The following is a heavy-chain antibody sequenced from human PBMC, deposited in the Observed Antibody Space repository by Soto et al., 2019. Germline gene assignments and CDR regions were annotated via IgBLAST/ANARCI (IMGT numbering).Heavy chain of an antibody. CDR3: ARDNPSIWFGGTILYGMDV. CDR2: IIPIFGTA. D-gene: IGHD3-10*01. Sequence: SVKVSCKSSGGTFSSFINYPINWVRQAPGQGLEWMGGIIPIFGTANYAQKFQGRVTITADESTSTAYMELSSLRSEDTAVYYCARDNPSIWFGGTILYGMDVWGQGTTVTVSS. V-gene: IGHV1-69*13. J-gene: IGHJ6*02. CDR1: GGTFSSFINYP.